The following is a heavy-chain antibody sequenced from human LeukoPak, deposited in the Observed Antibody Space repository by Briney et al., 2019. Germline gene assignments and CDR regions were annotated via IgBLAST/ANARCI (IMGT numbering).Heavy chain of an antibody. V-gene: IGHV3-23*01. Sequence: GGSLRLSCAASGFTFSSYAMSWVRQAPGKGLEWVSAISGSGGSTYYADSVKGRFTISRDNSKNTLYLQMNSLRAEDTAVYYCAKDPYSSSWYNWFDPWGPGTLVTVSS. D-gene: IGHD6-13*01. CDR2: ISGSGGST. CDR3: AKDPYSSSWYNWFDP. CDR1: GFTFSSYA. J-gene: IGHJ5*02.